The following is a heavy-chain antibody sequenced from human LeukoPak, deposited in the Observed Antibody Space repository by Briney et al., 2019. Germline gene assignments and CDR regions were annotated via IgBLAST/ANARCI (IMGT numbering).Heavy chain of an antibody. CDR2: IYPGDSDT. V-gene: IGHV5-51*01. CDR3: TRSGGNGYYGDY. J-gene: IGHJ4*02. Sequence: GESLKISCKGSGYSFISYWIAWVRQMPGKGPEWMGVIYPGDSDTRYSPSFQGQVTISVDKSISTAYLQWSSLKTSDTAMYYCTRSGGNGYYGDYWGQGTLVTVSS. D-gene: IGHD3-3*01. CDR1: GYSFISYW.